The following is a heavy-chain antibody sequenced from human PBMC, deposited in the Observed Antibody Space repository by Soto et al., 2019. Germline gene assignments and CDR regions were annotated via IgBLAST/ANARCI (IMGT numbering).Heavy chain of an antibody. CDR3: ARGTPAPTYYFDF. CDR1: GGTLNRNT. Sequence: QVQLVQSGAEVKKPGSSVRVSCKASGGTLNRNTISWVRQAPGQGLEWMGRIIPMCGIQKYAQKFQGRATITADRSTNTAYMELSSLRSEDTAVYYCARGTPAPTYYFDFWGQGSLVTVSS. CDR2: IIPMCGIQ. D-gene: IGHD2-15*01. V-gene: IGHV1-69*02. J-gene: IGHJ4*02.